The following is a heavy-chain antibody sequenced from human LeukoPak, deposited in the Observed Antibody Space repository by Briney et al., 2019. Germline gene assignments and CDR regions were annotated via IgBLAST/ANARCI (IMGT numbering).Heavy chain of an antibody. J-gene: IGHJ6*03. D-gene: IGHD5-18*01. V-gene: IGHV4-59*08. Sequence: PSETLSLTCTVSGGSISSYYWSWIRQPPGKGLEWIGYIYYSGSTNYNPSLKSRVTISVDTSKNQFSLKLSSVTAADTAVYYCARSGRLGGYSYEYYMDVWGKGTTVTVSS. CDR3: ARSGRLGGYSYEYYMDV. CDR2: IYYSGST. CDR1: GGSISSYY.